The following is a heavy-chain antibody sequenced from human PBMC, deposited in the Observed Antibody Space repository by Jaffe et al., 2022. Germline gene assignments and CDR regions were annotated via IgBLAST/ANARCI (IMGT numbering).Heavy chain of an antibody. D-gene: IGHD3-16*02. V-gene: IGHV4-39*01. Sequence: QLQLQESGPGLVKPSATLSLTCSVSGDSISSSTYYWGWIRQPPGKGLEWIGNVYYSGSTYYNPSLKSRVTISVDTSKNQFSLKLSSVTAADTAVYYCARQTPRRLLLGELSPYFDNWGQGTLVTVSS. J-gene: IGHJ4*02. CDR1: GDSISSSTYY. CDR2: VYYSGST. CDR3: ARQTPRRLLLGELSPYFDN.